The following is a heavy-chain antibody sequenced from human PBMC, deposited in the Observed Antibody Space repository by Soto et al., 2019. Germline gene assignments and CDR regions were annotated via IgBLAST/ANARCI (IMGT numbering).Heavy chain of an antibody. J-gene: IGHJ6*02. Sequence: QVQLVESGGGVVQPGRSLRLSCAASGFTFSSYGMHWVRQAPGKGLEWVAVISYDGSNKYYADSVKGRFTISRDNSKNTLYLQMNSLRAEDTAVYYCAKDLGYCISTSCYYYYGMDVWGQGTMVTVSS. CDR2: ISYDGSNK. CDR3: AKDLGYCISTSCYYYYGMDV. D-gene: IGHD2-2*01. CDR1: GFTFSSYG. V-gene: IGHV3-30*18.